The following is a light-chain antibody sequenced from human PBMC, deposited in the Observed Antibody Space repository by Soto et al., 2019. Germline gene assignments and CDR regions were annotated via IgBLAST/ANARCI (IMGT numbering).Light chain of an antibody. CDR1: STDVGGYNY. V-gene: IGLV2-14*03. CDR2: DVT. CDR3: SSYTRDKTVF. J-gene: IGLJ2*01. Sequence: QSALTQPASVSGSPGQSITISCTGSSTDVGGYNYVSWHQQHPGKAPKLMIFDVTKRPSGVSNRFSGSKSGDTASLTISGLQAEDEADYYCSSYTRDKTVFFGGGTKVTVL.